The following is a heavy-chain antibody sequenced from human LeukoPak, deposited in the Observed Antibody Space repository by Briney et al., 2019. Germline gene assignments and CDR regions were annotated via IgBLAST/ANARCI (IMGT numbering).Heavy chain of an antibody. V-gene: IGHV3-11*01. CDR1: GFTFSDYY. D-gene: IGHD3-10*01. J-gene: IGHJ6*04. CDR3: ARDSAVLLWFGESPWGMDD. Sequence: PGGSLRLSCAASGFTFSDYYMSWIRQAPGKGLEWVSYISSSGSTIYYADSVKGRFTISRDNAKNSLYLQMNSLRAEDTAVYYCARDSAVLLWFGESPWGMDDWGKGTTDTVSS. CDR2: ISSSGSTI.